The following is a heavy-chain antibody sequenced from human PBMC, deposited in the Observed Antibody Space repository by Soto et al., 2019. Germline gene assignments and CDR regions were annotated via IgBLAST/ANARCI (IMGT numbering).Heavy chain of an antibody. J-gene: IGHJ4*02. CDR1: GFTFSSYG. CDR2: ISYDGSNK. CDR3: ARDPYNYYDSSGYYFDY. V-gene: IGHV3-30*03. Sequence: PGGSLRLSCAASGFTFSSYGMHWVRQAPGKGLEWVAVISYDGSNKYYADSVKGRFTISRDNSKNTLYLQMNSLRAEDTAVYYCARDPYNYYDSSGYYFDYWGQGTLVTVSS. D-gene: IGHD3-22*01.